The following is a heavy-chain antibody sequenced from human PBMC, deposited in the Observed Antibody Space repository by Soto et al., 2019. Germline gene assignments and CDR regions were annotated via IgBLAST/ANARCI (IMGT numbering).Heavy chain of an antibody. CDR2: ISYDGSNK. J-gene: IGHJ6*02. CDR1: GFPFSSYD. D-gene: IGHD4-17*01. V-gene: IGHV3-30-3*01. Sequence: QVQLVESGGGVVQPGRSLRLSCAASGFPFSSYDIYWVRQAPGKGLEWVAVISYDGSNKYYADSVKGRFTISRDNSENTLYLRMNSLRAEDTAVYYCAMDYGDYPRHGMDVWGQGTTVTVSS. CDR3: AMDYGDYPRHGMDV.